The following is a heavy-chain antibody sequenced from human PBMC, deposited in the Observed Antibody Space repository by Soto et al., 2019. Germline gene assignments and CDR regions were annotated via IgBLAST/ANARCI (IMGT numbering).Heavy chain of an antibody. CDR1: GGTFSSYA. J-gene: IGHJ6*02. CDR3: AREIGGSYLYYYYYYGMDV. CDR2: IIPIFGTA. V-gene: IGHV1-69*06. Sequence: GASVKVSCKASGGTFSSYAISWVRQAPGQGLEWMGGIIPIFGTANYAQKFQGRVTITADKSTSTAYMELSSLRSEDTAVYYCAREIGGSYLYYYYYYGMDVWGHGTTVTVSS. D-gene: IGHD1-26*01.